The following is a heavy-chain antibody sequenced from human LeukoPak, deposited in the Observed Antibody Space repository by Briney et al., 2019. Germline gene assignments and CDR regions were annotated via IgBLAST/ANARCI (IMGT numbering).Heavy chain of an antibody. CDR2: ISYDGSNK. CDR1: GFTFSSYA. Sequence: GGSLRLSCAASGFTFSSYAMHWVRQAPGKGLEWVAVISYDGSNKYYADSVKGRFTISRDNSKNTLYLQMNSLRAEDTAVYYCARDSLPYCGGDCYCDYWGQGTLVTVSS. V-gene: IGHV3-30*04. J-gene: IGHJ4*02. CDR3: ARDSLPYCGGDCYCDY. D-gene: IGHD2-21*02.